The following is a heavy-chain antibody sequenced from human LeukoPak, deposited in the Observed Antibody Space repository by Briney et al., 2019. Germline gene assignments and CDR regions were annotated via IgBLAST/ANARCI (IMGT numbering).Heavy chain of an antibody. Sequence: PSETLSLTCAVYDRSFSGYYWSWIRQPPGKGLEWIGEINHSGSTNYNPSLKSRVTISVDTSKNHFSLKLISVTAADTAVYYCARYNYGRLDYWGQGTMVTVSS. J-gene: IGHJ4*02. CDR1: DRSFSGYY. CDR3: ARYNYGRLDY. V-gene: IGHV4-34*01. D-gene: IGHD5-18*01. CDR2: INHSGST.